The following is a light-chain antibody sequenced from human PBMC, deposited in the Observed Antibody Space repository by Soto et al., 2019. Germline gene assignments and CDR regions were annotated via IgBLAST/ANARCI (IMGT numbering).Light chain of an antibody. Sequence: QSALTQPRSVSGSPGQSVTISCTGTSSDVGGYNYVSWYQQHPGKAPKLMIYDVSKRPSGVPDRFSGSKSGNTASLTISGLQAEDEADYYCCSYAGSYTLFCGGTKLTVL. CDR1: SSDVGGYNY. CDR3: CSYAGSYTL. V-gene: IGLV2-11*01. CDR2: DVS. J-gene: IGLJ2*01.